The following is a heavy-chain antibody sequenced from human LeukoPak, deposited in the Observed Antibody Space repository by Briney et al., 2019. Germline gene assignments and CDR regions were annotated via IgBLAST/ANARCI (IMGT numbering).Heavy chain of an antibody. J-gene: IGHJ4*02. CDR1: GFTFSSYA. CDR3: AKDKRGVVTAMRIYFDY. Sequence: GGSLRLSCAASGFTFSSYAMSWVHQAPGKGLEWVSAISGSGGSTYYADSVKGRFTISRDNSKNTLYLQMNSLRAEDTAVYYCAKDKRGVVTAMRIYFDYRGQGTLVTVSS. CDR2: ISGSGGST. V-gene: IGHV3-23*01. D-gene: IGHD2-21*02.